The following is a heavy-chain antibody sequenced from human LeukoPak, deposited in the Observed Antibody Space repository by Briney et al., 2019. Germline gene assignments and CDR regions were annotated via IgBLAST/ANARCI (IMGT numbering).Heavy chain of an antibody. CDR2: INPNSGGT. J-gene: IGHJ4*02. V-gene: IGHV1-2*06. Sequence: ASVKVPCKASGYTFTGYYMHWVRQAPGQGLEWMGRINPNSGGTNYAQKFQGRVTMTRDTSISTAYMELSRLRSDDTAVYYCARGPHFGVVPLHYFDYWGQGTLVTVSS. CDR1: GYTFTGYY. CDR3: ARGPHFGVVPLHYFDY. D-gene: IGHD3-3*01.